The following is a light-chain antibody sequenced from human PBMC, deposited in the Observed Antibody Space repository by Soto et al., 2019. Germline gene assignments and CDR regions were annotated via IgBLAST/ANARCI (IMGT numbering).Light chain of an antibody. Sequence: QTVVTQPPSVSGAPGQRVTISCTGSSSNIGAGYDVHWYQQLPGTAPKLLIYGNSNRPSGVPDRFSGSKSGTSASLAITGLQAEDEADYYRQSYDSSLPWVFGGGTKLTVL. CDR1: SSNIGAGYD. J-gene: IGLJ3*02. V-gene: IGLV1-40*01. CDR3: QSYDSSLPWV. CDR2: GNS.